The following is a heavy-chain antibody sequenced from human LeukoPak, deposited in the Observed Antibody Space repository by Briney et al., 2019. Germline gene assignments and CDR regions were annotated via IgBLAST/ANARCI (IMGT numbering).Heavy chain of an antibody. J-gene: IGHJ4*02. CDR1: GGTFSGYA. CDR3: ARANRADIVVVTATPFDY. V-gene: IGHV1-69*13. D-gene: IGHD2-21*02. Sequence: EASVKVSCKASGGTFSGYAISWVRQAPGQGLEWMGGIIPIFGTANYAQKFQGRVTITADESTSTAYMELSSLRSEDTAVYCCARANRADIVVVTATPFDYWGQGTLVTVSS. CDR2: IIPIFGTA.